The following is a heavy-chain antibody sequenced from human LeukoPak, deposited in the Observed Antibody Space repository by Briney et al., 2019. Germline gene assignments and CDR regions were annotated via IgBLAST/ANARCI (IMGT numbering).Heavy chain of an antibody. D-gene: IGHD4-17*01. CDR1: GGSISSYY. V-gene: IGHV4-59*12. J-gene: IGHJ5*02. Sequence: SETLSLTCTVSGGSISSYYWSWIRQPPGQGLEWIGYIYYSGSTYYNPSLKSRVTISVDTSKNQFSLKLSSVTAADTAVYYCARDSDYGDYDWFDPWGQGTLVTVSS. CDR3: ARDSDYGDYDWFDP. CDR2: IYYSGST.